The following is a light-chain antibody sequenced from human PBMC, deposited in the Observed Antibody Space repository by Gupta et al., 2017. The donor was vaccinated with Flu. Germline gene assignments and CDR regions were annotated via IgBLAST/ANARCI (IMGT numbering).Light chain of an antibody. CDR1: QSISDY. CDR2: SAS. CDR3: QESNRTPFI. J-gene: IGKJ4*01. Sequence: DIQMTQSPSSLSAFVGDRVTITCRTSQSISDYLNWYQQKPGKAPNLLIYSASTLQDGVPSRFIGSGSGTDFTLTISGLQPDDFATYYCQESNRTPFIFGGWTKVEMK. V-gene: IGKV1-39*01.